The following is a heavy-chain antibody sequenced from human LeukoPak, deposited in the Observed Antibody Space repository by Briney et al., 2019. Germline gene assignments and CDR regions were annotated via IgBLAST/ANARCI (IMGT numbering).Heavy chain of an antibody. CDR3: ARDAVAGNYYYYYYMDV. CDR2: INPKSGGT. Sequence: WASVKVSCKASGYTFSGYYMHWVRQAPGQGLEWMGWINPKSGGTNEAQKFHDRVTMTRDMSTSTVYMELSSLRSEDTAVYYCARDAVAGNYYYYYYMDVWGKGTTVTVSS. CDR1: GYTFSGYY. V-gene: IGHV1-2*02. J-gene: IGHJ6*03. D-gene: IGHD6-19*01.